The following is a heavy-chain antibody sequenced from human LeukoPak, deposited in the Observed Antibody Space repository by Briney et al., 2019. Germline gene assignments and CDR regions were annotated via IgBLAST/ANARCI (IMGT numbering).Heavy chain of an antibody. Sequence: GGSLRLSCAASGFTFSGSAMHWVRQASGKGLEWVGRIRSKANGYATAYAASVKGRFTISRDDSKNTAYLQMNSLKTEDTAVYYCATTVVTDDAFDIWGQGTMVTVSS. J-gene: IGHJ3*02. CDR1: GFTFSGSA. D-gene: IGHD4-23*01. CDR3: ATTVVTDDAFDI. CDR2: IRSKANGYAT. V-gene: IGHV3-73*01.